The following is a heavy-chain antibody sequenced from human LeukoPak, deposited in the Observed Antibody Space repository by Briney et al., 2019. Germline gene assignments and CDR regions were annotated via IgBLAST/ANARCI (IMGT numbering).Heavy chain of an antibody. CDR2: INHSGST. CDR3: ARGRAEQKLVLGAFDI. J-gene: IGHJ3*02. CDR1: GGSFSGYY. Sequence: SETLSLTCAVYGGSFSGYYWSWIRQPPGKGLEWIGEINHSGSTNYNPSLKSRVTISVDTSKNQFSLKLSSVTAADTAVYYCARGRAEQKLVLGAFDIWGQGTMVTVSS. V-gene: IGHV4-34*01. D-gene: IGHD6-13*01.